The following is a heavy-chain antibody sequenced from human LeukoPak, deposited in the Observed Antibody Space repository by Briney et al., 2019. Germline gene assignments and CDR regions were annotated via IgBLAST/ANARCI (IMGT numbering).Heavy chain of an antibody. D-gene: IGHD6-13*01. Sequence: PGGSLRLSCAASGFTFSSYEMNWVGQAPGKGLEWVSYISSSGSTIYYADSVKGRFTISRDNAKNSLYLQMNSLRAEDTAVYYCAGGLYSSSWYATFDYWGQGTLVTVSS. V-gene: IGHV3-48*03. J-gene: IGHJ4*02. CDR2: ISSSGSTI. CDR3: AGGLYSSSWYATFDY. CDR1: GFTFSSYE.